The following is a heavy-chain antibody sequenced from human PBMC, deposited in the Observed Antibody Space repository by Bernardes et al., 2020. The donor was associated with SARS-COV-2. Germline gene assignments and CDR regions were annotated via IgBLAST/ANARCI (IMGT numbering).Heavy chain of an antibody. D-gene: IGHD5-12*01. J-gene: IGHJ3*02. Sequence: SETLSLTCTVSGGSISSISYYWGLLRQPPGKGLEWIGSIYYRGITYYNASLKSRVTIFVDTSKNQFSLKLSSVTAADTAVYYCARVRRVGSDDHDCFDSWGHGTMGTVSS. CDR2: IYYRGIT. CDR3: ARVRRVGSDDHDCFDS. V-gene: IGHV4-39*01. CDR1: GGSISSISYY.